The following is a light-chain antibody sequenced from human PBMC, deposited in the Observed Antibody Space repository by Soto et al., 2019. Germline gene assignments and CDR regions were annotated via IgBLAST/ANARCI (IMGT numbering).Light chain of an antibody. CDR3: SSYTSSSTPYA. J-gene: IGLJ1*01. Sequence: QSALTQPASVSGSPGQSITISCTGTSSDVGGYNYVSWYQQHPGKATKLMIYDVSNRPSGVSNCFSGSKSGNTASLTISGLQAEDEADYYCSSYTSSSTPYAFGTGTKAPS. CDR2: DVS. V-gene: IGLV2-14*01. CDR1: SSDVGGYNY.